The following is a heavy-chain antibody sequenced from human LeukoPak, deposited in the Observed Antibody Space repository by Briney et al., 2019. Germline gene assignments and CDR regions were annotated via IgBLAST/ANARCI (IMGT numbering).Heavy chain of an antibody. Sequence: GGSLRLSCAASGFTFSTYWMHWVRQAPGKGLVWLSQINSDGGRTRYADSVKGRLTISRDNAKNTVYLQMNSLRAEDTAMYYCARGDGVYVYWGQGTLVTVSS. CDR3: ARGDGVYVY. CDR1: GFTFSTYW. D-gene: IGHD5/OR15-5a*01. V-gene: IGHV3-74*01. J-gene: IGHJ4*02. CDR2: INSDGGRT.